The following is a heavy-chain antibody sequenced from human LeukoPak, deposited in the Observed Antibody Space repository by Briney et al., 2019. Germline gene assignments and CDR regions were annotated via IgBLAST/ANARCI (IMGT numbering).Heavy chain of an antibody. Sequence: PSETLSLTCTVSGGSISSSAYYWAWIRRPPGKALEWIGSIYYSGTTYYNPSLKSRVTISVDTSKNQFSLKLTSVTAADTAVYFCARPAYRGSYYDAFDIWGQGTMVTVSS. D-gene: IGHD1-26*01. J-gene: IGHJ3*02. CDR1: GGSISSSAYY. CDR3: ARPAYRGSYYDAFDI. V-gene: IGHV4-39*01. CDR2: IYYSGTT.